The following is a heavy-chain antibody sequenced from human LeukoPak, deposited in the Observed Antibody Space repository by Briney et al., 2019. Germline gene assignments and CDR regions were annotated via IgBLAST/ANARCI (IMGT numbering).Heavy chain of an antibody. CDR1: GFTFSSYS. CDR2: ISVSGHRT. CDR3: ARDREPRAFDI. V-gene: IGHV3-23*01. Sequence: GGSLTLSCAASGFTFSSYSMSWVRQAPGKGLEWISGISVSGHRTYHAASVKGRFTISRDNSKNTLYLQMNSLRAEDTAVYYCARDREPRAFDIWGQGTMVTVSS. D-gene: IGHD1-26*01. J-gene: IGHJ3*02.